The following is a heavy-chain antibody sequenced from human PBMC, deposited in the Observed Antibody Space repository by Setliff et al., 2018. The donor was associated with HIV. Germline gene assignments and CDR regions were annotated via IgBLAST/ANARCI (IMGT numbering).Heavy chain of an antibody. V-gene: IGHV1-2*02. CDR3: AADNYNCNSYDS. CDR2: INPNGGYT. D-gene: IGHD3-3*01. J-gene: IGHJ4*02. CDR1: GYTFSGYY. Sequence: ASVKVSCKASGYTFSGYYIHWVRQAPGQGLEWMGWINPNGGYTNYAQKFLGRVTMTQDTSFTTAYLELGRLGSDDTAVYYCAADNYNCNSYDSWGQGSLVTVSS.